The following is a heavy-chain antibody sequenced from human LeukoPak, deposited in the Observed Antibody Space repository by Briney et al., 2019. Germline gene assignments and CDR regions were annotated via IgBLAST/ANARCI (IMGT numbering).Heavy chain of an antibody. V-gene: IGHV3-21*01. CDR1: GFTVYSFS. CDR2: INSSSRYI. D-gene: IGHD3-10*01. CDR3: ARRGKVRGRNWCDP. J-gene: IGHJ5*02. Sequence: PGGNLSLYCAAYGFTVYSFSMNWVRQAPGKGREGVSYINSSSRYIYYEVSGKGRFTMSRDNAKNSLYWQMKSLRAEDTAVYYCARRGKVRGRNWCDPWGQGTLVSVSS.